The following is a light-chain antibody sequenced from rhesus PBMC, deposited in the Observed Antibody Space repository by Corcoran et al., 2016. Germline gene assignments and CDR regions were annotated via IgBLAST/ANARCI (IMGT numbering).Light chain of an antibody. V-gene: IGKV7-13*01. CDR3: LQSKNSPYS. CDR1: ESVSFFGINL. CDR2: QAS. Sequence: DIVLTQSPASLAVSPGQRATIPCRASESVSFFGINLIHWYQQKPGKPPKLLIYQASNKDTGGPARFTGSGSGTDVTLTINPVEADDAADYYCLQSKNSPYSFGQGTKVEIK. J-gene: IGKJ2*01.